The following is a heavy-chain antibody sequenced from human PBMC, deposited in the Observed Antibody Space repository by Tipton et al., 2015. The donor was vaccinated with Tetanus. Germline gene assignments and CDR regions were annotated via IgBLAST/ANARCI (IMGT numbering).Heavy chain of an antibody. V-gene: IGHV1-8*02. CDR1: GYTFTSYG. CDR2: MNPNSGNT. J-gene: IGHJ4*02. D-gene: IGHD6-13*01. Sequence: QLVQSGAEVKKPGASVKVSCKASGYTFTSYGISWVRQAPGQGLEWMGWMNPNSGNTGYAQKFQGGVTMTRNTSISTAYMELSSLRSEDTAVYYCARADRAAAGPDYWGQGTLVTVSS. CDR3: ARADRAAAGPDY.